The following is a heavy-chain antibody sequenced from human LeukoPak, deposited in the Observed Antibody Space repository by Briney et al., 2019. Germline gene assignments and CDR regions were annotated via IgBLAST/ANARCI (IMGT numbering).Heavy chain of an antibody. D-gene: IGHD3-16*02. CDR3: ARVLAGLVNY. CDR1: GFTLSAHW. Sequence: PGGSLRLSCAASGFTLSAHWMTRVRPAPGKGLEWVANIDQDGSAKYFLASVKGRFTISRDNSKNTLYLQMNSLRAEDTAVYYCARVLAGLVNYWGQGTLVTVSS. V-gene: IGHV3-7*01. J-gene: IGHJ4*02. CDR2: IDQDGSAK.